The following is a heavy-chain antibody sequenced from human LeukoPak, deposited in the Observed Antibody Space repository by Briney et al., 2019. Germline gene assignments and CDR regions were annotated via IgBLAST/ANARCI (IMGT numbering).Heavy chain of an antibody. Sequence: GGSLRLSCAASGFTFSNHGMNWVRQAPGKGLDWVSGISPSGDITYYADSVKGRFTISRDNSKNMVYLQVISLTAEDTAVYYCAKDDAWLRFGEWSQGTLVTVSA. CDR2: ISPSGDIT. CDR3: AKDDAWLRFGE. D-gene: IGHD3-10*01. J-gene: IGHJ4*02. V-gene: IGHV3-23*01. CDR1: GFTFSNHG.